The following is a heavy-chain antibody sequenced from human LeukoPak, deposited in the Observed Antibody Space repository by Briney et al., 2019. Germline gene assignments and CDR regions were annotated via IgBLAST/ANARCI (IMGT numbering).Heavy chain of an antibody. V-gene: IGHV1-2*06. CDR3: ARDARRGVELKAFDI. CDR1: GYTFTGYY. Sequence: ASVKVSCKASGYTFTGYYMHWVRQAPGQGLEWMGRINPNRGGTNYAQKFQGRVTMTRDTSISTAYMELSRLRSDDTAVYYCARDARRGVELKAFDIWGQGTMVTVSS. CDR2: INPNRGGT. J-gene: IGHJ3*02. D-gene: IGHD1-7*01.